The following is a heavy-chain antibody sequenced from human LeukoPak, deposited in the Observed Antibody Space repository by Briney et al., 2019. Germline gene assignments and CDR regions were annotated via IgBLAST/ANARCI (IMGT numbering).Heavy chain of an antibody. CDR2: ISYDGSNK. CDR3: ARDNATVDSFDY. V-gene: IGHV3-30*09. J-gene: IGHJ4*02. Sequence: GGSLRLSCAASGFTFSSYAMHWVRQAPGKGLEWVAVISYDGSNKYYADSVKGRFAISRDNAKNSLYLQMNSLRAEDTALYYCARDNATVDSFDYWGQGTLVTVSS. CDR1: GFTFSSYA.